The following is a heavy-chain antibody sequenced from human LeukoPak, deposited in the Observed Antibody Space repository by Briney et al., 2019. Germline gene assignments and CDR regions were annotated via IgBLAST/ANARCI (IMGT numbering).Heavy chain of an antibody. CDR3: ARVRTRLLWFGELRRNDAFDI. V-gene: IGHV4-34*01. D-gene: IGHD3-10*01. CDR1: GGSFSGYY. CDR2: IYYSGST. Sequence: SETLSLTCAVYGGSFSGYYWGWIRQPPGKGLEWIGSIYYSGSTYYNPSLKSRVTISVDTSKNQFSLKLNSVTAADTAVYYCARVRTRLLWFGELRRNDAFDIWGQGTMVTVSS. J-gene: IGHJ3*02.